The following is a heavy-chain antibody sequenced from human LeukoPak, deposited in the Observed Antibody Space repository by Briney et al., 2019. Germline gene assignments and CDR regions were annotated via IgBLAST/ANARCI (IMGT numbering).Heavy chain of an antibody. CDR1: GGSISSGGYS. D-gene: IGHD1-26*01. CDR3: ARKSGSYLSP. CDR2: IYHSGST. V-gene: IGHV4-30-2*01. J-gene: IGHJ5*02. Sequence: SQTLSLTCAVSGGSISSGGYSWSWIRQPPGKGLEWIGYIYHSGSTYYNPSLKSRVTISVDRSKNQFSLKLSSVTAADTAVYYCARKSGSYLSPWGQGTLVTVSS.